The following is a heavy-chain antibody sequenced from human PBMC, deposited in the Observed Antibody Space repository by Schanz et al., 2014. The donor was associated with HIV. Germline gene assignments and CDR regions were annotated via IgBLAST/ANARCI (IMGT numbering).Heavy chain of an antibody. J-gene: IGHJ6*02. CDR2: VKPNSGET. CDR1: GYTFTDYF. V-gene: IGHV1-2*02. Sequence: QVQLVQSGAEVKKPGASVKVSCKASGYTFTDYFVHWVRQAPGQGLEWMAWVKPNSGETKFARKFQGRVTVTRDTSISTAFMELSSLRSDDTAVYYCARDTNFVLDVWGQGTTVTVSS. CDR3: ARDTNFVLDV. D-gene: IGHD2-8*01.